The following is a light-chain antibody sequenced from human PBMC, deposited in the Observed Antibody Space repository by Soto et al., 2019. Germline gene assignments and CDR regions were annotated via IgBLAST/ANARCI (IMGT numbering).Light chain of an antibody. CDR1: QSISSW. J-gene: IGKJ4*02. CDR2: KAS. CDR3: QQYHSYPLT. V-gene: IGKV1-5*03. Sequence: DIQMTQSPSTLSASVGDRVTITCRASQSISSWLAWYQQKPGKAPNLLIYKASSLESGVPSRFSGSGSETEFTLTISSLQPDDFAPYYCQQYHSYPLTFGGGTKVEIK.